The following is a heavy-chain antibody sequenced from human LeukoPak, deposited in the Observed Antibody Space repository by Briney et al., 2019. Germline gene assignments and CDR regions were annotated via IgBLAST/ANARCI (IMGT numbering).Heavy chain of an antibody. V-gene: IGHV1-18*01. CDR3: ARDRRRRGTTPRQANDY. Sequence: GASVRVSCMASGYTFTSYSMSWMRQAPGQGPEWVGYINAYNGNTNYAQKLQGRVTMTTDTSTSTAYMELRSLRSDDTAVYYCARDRRRRGTTPRQANDYWGQGTLVTVSS. CDR2: INAYNGNT. CDR1: GYTFTSYS. D-gene: IGHD1-1*01. J-gene: IGHJ4*02.